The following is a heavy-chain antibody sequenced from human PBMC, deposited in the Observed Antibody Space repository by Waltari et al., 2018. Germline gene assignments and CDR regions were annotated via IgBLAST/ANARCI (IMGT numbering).Heavy chain of an antibody. J-gene: IGHJ4*02. D-gene: IGHD6-13*01. Sequence: QVQLVQSGAAVKKPGSSVKVSCKASGGTFSSYAISWLRQAPGQGLEWMGGIIPIFGTANYAQKFQGRVTITTDESTSTAYMELSSLRSEDTAVYYCASHARGSSSWGSPFDYWGQGTLVTVSS. V-gene: IGHV1-69*05. CDR3: ASHARGSSSWGSPFDY. CDR1: GGTFSSYA. CDR2: IIPIFGTA.